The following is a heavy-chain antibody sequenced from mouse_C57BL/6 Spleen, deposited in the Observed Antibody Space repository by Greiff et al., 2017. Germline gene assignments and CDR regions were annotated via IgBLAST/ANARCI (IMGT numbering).Heavy chain of an antibody. J-gene: IGHJ3*01. Sequence: QVQLQQSGPELVGPGASVKMSCKASGYSFTGYYINWVKQSPGKGLEWIGRIYPGSGNTYYNAKFKGKATLTVDKSSSTAYMQLSRLTSEDSAVYFCARDGDWGYSFAYWGQGTLVTVSA. V-gene: IGHV1-76*01. CDR1: GYSFTGYY. CDR2: IYPGSGNT. CDR3: ARDGDWGYSFAY. D-gene: IGHD2-14*01.